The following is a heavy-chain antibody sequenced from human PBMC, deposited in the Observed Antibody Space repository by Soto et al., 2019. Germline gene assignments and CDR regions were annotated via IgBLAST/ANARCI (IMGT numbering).Heavy chain of an antibody. J-gene: IGHJ5*02. D-gene: IGHD1-1*01. CDR2: IYYSGST. CDR3: ARDRAPVWYSNWFDP. CDR1: GGSISSYY. Sequence: SETLSLTCTVSGGSISSYYWSWIRQPPGKGLEWIGYIYYSGSTNYNPSLKSRVTISVDTSKNQFSLKLSSVTAADTAVYYCARDRAPVWYSNWFDPWGQGTLVPVSS. V-gene: IGHV4-59*01.